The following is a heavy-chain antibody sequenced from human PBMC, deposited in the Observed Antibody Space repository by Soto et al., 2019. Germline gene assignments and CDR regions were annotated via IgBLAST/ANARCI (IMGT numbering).Heavy chain of an antibody. V-gene: IGHV3-48*01. CDR3: ARLIGYCVTTKIHAYYVMDV. J-gene: IGHJ6*01. D-gene: IGHD2-2*03. CDR2: IGIGSSTK. Sequence: GKGLEWVSYIGIGSSTKYYADSVKGRFTISRDNAKNSLYLQMNSLRAEDTAVYYCARLIGYCVTTKIHAYYVMDVRGQGT.